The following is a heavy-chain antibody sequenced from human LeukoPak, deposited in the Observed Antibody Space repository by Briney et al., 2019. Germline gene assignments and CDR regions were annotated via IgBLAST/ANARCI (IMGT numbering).Heavy chain of an antibody. V-gene: IGHV3-74*01. CDR3: AREYYYDSSGYYTGYYYYGMDV. CDR1: GFTFSSYW. Sequence: PGGSETLSCAASGFTFSSYWMHWVRQAPGKGLVWVSRINSDGCSTSYADSVKGRFTISRDNAKNTLYLQMNSLRAEDTAVYYCAREYYYDSSGYYTGYYYYGMDVWGEGTTVSASS. D-gene: IGHD3-22*01. J-gene: IGHJ6*04. CDR2: INSDGCST.